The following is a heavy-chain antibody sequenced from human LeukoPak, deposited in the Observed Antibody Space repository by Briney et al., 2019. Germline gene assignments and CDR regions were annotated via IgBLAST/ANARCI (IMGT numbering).Heavy chain of an antibody. CDR1: GGSFSGYY. Sequence: PSETLSLTCALYGGSFSGYYWSWIRQPPPKGRDWIGEINHSGSTNYYPSLKSRVTISVDTSKNQFSLKLSSLTAADTPVYYCARVLIYSGYDSPRYFDYWGEGTLVTVSS. J-gene: IGHJ4*02. D-gene: IGHD5-12*01. CDR2: INHSGST. CDR3: ARVLIYSGYDSPRYFDY. V-gene: IGHV4-34*01.